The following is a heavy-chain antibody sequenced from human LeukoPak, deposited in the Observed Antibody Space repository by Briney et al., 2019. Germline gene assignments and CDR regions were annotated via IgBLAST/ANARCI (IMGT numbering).Heavy chain of an antibody. CDR1: GFVFSSYA. V-gene: IGHV3-23*01. Sequence: GGSLRLSCAASGFVFSSYALSWVRQAPGKGLEWVSAISASGGSTYYADSVKGRFTISRDNSKNSLYLQMNSLRAEDTALYYCAEDPEYPGEYFDYWGQGTLVTVSS. J-gene: IGHJ4*02. CDR3: AEDPEYPGEYFDY. CDR2: ISASGGST. D-gene: IGHD3-16*01.